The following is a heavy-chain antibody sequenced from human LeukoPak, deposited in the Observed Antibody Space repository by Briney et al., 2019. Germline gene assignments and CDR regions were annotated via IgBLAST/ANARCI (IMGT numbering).Heavy chain of an antibody. CDR2: ISGSGGST. CDR1: GFTFSTYT. V-gene: IGHV3-23*01. D-gene: IGHD2-15*01. Sequence: PGGSLTLSCAASGFTFSTYTMNWVRQAPGKGLEWVSAISGSGGSTYYADSVKGRFTISRDNSKNTLYLQMNSLRAEDTAVYYCAKDLGVYCSGGSCYHSDYFDYWGQGTLVTVSS. CDR3: AKDLGVYCSGGSCYHSDYFDY. J-gene: IGHJ4*02.